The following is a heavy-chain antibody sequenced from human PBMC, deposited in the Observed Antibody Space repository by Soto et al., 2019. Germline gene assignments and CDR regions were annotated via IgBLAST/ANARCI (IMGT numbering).Heavy chain of an antibody. CDR2: ISSSGDRT. V-gene: IGHV3-23*01. Sequence: EVHLLESGGGLTQPGGSLRLSCVTSGFAFSPYAMSWVRQAPGKGPEWVSSISSSGDRTYYADSVKGRFTISRDNSKNMLYLQMSSLRADDTALYYCAKDPNGNYEGAFDMRGHGTMVTVSS. J-gene: IGHJ3*02. CDR3: AKDPNGNYEGAFDM. D-gene: IGHD3-22*01. CDR1: GFAFSPYA.